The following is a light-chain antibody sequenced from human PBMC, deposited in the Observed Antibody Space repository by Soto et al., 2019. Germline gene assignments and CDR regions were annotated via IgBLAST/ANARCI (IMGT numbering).Light chain of an antibody. CDR3: QQYNNWLPLT. J-gene: IGKJ4*01. Sequence: EIVMTQSPATLSVSPGERATLSCRASQTVSNNLAWYQQKPGQAPRLHIYGASTRATGIPARFSGSGSGTEFTLTISSLQSEDFAVYYCQQYNNWLPLTFGGGTKVEIK. V-gene: IGKV3-15*01. CDR1: QTVSNN. CDR2: GAS.